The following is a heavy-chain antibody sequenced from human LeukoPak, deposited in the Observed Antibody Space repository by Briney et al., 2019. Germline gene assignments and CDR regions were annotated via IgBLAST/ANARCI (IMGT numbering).Heavy chain of an antibody. J-gene: IGHJ4*02. Sequence: SETLSLTCAVSGYSISSGYYWGWIRQPPGKGLEWIGSIYHSGSTYYNPSLKSRVTISVDTSKNQFSLKLSSVTAADTAVYYCARFGIYNVYWGQGTLVTVSS. CDR3: ARFGIYNVY. V-gene: IGHV4-38-2*01. CDR2: IYHSGST. CDR1: GYSISSGYY. D-gene: IGHD1-1*01.